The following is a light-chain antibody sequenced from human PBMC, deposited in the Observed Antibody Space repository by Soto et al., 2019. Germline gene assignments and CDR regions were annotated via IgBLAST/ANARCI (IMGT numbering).Light chain of an antibody. CDR2: EVN. V-gene: IGLV2-14*03. J-gene: IGLJ7*01. CDR1: SSDIGAYDY. Sequence: QSALTQPASVSGSPGQSITISCTGTSSDIGAYDYVSWFQQYPGKAPKLIISEVNNRPSGVSNRFSGSKSGNAASLTISGLQAEDEAEYFCFSFTTSWTHVFGTGTQLTVL. CDR3: FSFTTSWTHV.